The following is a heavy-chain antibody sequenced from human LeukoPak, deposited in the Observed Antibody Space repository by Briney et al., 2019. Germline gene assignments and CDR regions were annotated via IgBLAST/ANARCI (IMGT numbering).Heavy chain of an antibody. CDR1: GFPFSTYW. D-gene: IGHD3-3*01. CDR2: IKQDGSEK. J-gene: IGHJ4*02. V-gene: IGHV3-7*01. CDR3: ARGKLRFLEWSPVDY. Sequence: GGSLRLSCAASGFPFSTYWMSWVRQAPGKGLEWVANIKQDGSEKYYVDSVKGRFTISRDNAKNSLYLQMNSLRAEDTAVYYCARGKLRFLEWSPVDYWGQGTLVTVSS.